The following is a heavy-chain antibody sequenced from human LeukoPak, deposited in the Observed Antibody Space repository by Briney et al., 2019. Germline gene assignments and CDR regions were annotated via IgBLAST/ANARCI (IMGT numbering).Heavy chain of an antibody. Sequence: SETLSLTCTVSGGSISSGGYYWSWIRQPPGKGLEWIGYIYHSGSTYYNPSLKSRVTISVDRSKNQFSLKLSSVTAADTAVYYCAREGGYQLPSDYWGQGTLVTVSS. D-gene: IGHD2-2*01. V-gene: IGHV4-30-2*01. CDR1: GGSISSGGYY. CDR2: IYHSGST. J-gene: IGHJ4*02. CDR3: AREGGYQLPSDY.